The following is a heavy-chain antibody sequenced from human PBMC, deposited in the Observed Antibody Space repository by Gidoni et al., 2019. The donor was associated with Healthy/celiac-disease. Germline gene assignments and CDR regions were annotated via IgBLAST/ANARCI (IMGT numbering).Heavy chain of an antibody. J-gene: IGHJ6*02. D-gene: IGHD3-10*01. CDR3: AREGRITKCMDV. CDR1: GFTFSSYW. CDR2: INRDGSST. Sequence: EVQLVESGGGLVQPGGSLRLSCAASGFTFSSYWMHWVRQAPGKGLVWVSRINRDGSSTSYADSVKGRFTISRDNAKNTLYLQMNSLRAEDTAVYYCAREGRITKCMDVWGQGTTVTVSS. V-gene: IGHV3-74*01.